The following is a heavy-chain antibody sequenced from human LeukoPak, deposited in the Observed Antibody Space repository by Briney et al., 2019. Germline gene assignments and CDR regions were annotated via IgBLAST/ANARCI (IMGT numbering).Heavy chain of an antibody. CDR3: ARPLDSSNNYFGY. CDR1: GFTFSRNS. Sequence: GGPLRLSCAASGFTFSRNSMNWVRQAPGQRLEWVSFISSSSNYMSYADSVKGRFTISRDNAKNSLYLQMNSLRAEDTAVYYCARPLDSSNNYFGYWGQGTLVTVSA. D-gene: IGHD6-13*01. CDR2: ISSSSNYM. V-gene: IGHV3-21*01. J-gene: IGHJ4*02.